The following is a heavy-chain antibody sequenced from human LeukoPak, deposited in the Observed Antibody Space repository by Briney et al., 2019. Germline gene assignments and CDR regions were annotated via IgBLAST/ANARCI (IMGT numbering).Heavy chain of an antibody. V-gene: IGHV3-7*01. J-gene: IGHJ4*02. D-gene: IGHD2-2*01. CDR2: ISQDGGEK. CDR1: GFTSSNSW. CDR3: ARESLHSSRPERHIDY. Sequence: PGGSLRLSCAASGFTSSNSWMSCVREAPGKGLEWGANISQDGGEKYYVDSVKGRLTISRDNAKNSLYLQMDSLRVEDTAVYYCARESLHSSRPERHIDYWGQGTLVTVSS.